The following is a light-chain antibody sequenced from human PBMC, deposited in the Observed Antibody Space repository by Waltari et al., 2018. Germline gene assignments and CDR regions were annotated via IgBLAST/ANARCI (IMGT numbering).Light chain of an antibody. J-gene: IGLJ3*02. CDR3: QTADTSGIWV. Sequence: SSELTQPPSVSVSPGQTARITCSGDALPKQYAFWYQQKPGQAPFLILYKDTEGPSGIPDRFSGSSSGTIVTLTISGVQTEDEADYYCQTADTSGIWVFGGGTRLTVL. V-gene: IGLV3-25*03. CDR2: KDT. CDR1: ALPKQY.